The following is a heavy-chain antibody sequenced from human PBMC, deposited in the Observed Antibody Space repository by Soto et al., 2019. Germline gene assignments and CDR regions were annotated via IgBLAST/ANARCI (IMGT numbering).Heavy chain of an antibody. CDR2: IYYSGST. J-gene: IGHJ5*02. CDR3: AREVVLRYIVVVPAATRAWFDP. V-gene: IGHV4-30-4*02. D-gene: IGHD2-2*01. CDR1: GGSISSRDYY. Sequence: SETLSLTCTVSGGSISSRDYYWSWIRQPPGKGLEWIGYIYYSGSTYYNPSRKSRVTISVDTSKNQFSLKLSAVTAADTAVYYCAREVVLRYIVVVPAATRAWFDPWGQGTLVTVSS.